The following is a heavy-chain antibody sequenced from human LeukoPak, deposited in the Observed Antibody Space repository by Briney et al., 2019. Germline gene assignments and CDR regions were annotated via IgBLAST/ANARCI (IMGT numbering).Heavy chain of an antibody. J-gene: IGHJ3*02. CDR3: ARVQLKYDYVWGSYRYGAFDI. D-gene: IGHD3-16*02. CDR2: ISSSSSTI. V-gene: IGHV3-48*01. Sequence: GGSLRLSCAASGFTFSSYSMNWVRQAPGKGLEWVSYISSSSSTIYYADSVKGRFTISRDNAKNSLYLQMNGLRAEDTAVYYCARVQLKYDYVWGSYRYGAFDIWGQGTMVTVSS. CDR1: GFTFSSYS.